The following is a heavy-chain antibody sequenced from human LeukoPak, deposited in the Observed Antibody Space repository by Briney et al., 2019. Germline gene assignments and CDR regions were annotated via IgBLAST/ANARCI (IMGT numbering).Heavy chain of an antibody. J-gene: IGHJ3*02. Sequence: SETLSLTCTVSGDSISSGSYSWSWIRQPAGKGLEWIGRIYTSGSTNYNPSLKSRATISVDTSKNQFSLKLSSVTAADTAVYYCARGGHQDAFDIWGQGTMVTVSS. CDR2: IYTSGST. CDR3: ARGGHQDAFDI. D-gene: IGHD2-2*01. V-gene: IGHV4-61*02. CDR1: GDSISSGSYS.